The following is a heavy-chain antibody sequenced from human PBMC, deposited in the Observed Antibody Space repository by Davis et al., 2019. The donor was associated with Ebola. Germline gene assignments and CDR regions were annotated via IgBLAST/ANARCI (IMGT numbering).Heavy chain of an antibody. Sequence: GSLRLSCAASGFTFSDYYMSWIRQAPGKGLEWVSYISSSSSTMYYADSVKGRFTISRDNAKNSLYLQMNSLRAEDTAVYYCARGHSRELWLGYNFDYWGQGTLVTVSS. CDR1: GFTFSDYY. D-gene: IGHD5-18*01. V-gene: IGHV3-11*04. CDR2: ISSSSSTM. CDR3: ARGHSRELWLGYNFDY. J-gene: IGHJ4*02.